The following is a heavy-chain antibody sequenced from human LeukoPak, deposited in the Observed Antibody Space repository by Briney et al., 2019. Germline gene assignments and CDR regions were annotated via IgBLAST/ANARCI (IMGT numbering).Heavy chain of an antibody. CDR2: ISAHNGNT. J-gene: IGHJ4*02. Sequence: ASVKVSCKASGYSFTNYGIIWGRQSPGQGLQWMGWISAHNGNTNYAQKLQGRVPLTTDTSTSTVYMELRSLTSDDTAVYYCARAETTLLLTYWGQGTLVTVSS. D-gene: IGHD4-11*01. CDR3: ARAETTLLLTY. V-gene: IGHV1-18*01. CDR1: GYSFTNYG.